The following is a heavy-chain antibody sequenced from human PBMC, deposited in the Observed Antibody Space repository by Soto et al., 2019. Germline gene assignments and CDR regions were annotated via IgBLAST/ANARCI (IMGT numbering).Heavy chain of an antibody. J-gene: IGHJ4*02. Sequence: GGSLRLSCAASGFTFSSYGMHWVRQAPGKGLEWVAVISYDGSNKYYADSVKGRFTISRDNSKNTLYLQMNSLRAEDTAVYYCAKDRIDYWGQGTLVTVSS. CDR2: ISYDGSNK. V-gene: IGHV3-30*18. CDR3: AKDRIDY. CDR1: GFTFSSYG.